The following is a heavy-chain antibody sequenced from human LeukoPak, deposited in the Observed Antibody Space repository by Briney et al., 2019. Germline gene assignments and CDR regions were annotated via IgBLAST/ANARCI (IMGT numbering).Heavy chain of an antibody. Sequence: PGGSLRLSCAASGFTVSGTYMSWLRQAPGEGLEWVSVIYSGDTTYYADSVKGRFTISRDNSKNTLYLQMNSLRAEDTAVYYCARDGYLVTMIVVVTLSYFDLWGRGTLVTVSS. V-gene: IGHV3-66*02. CDR3: ARDGYLVTMIVVVTLSYFDL. CDR1: GFTVSGTY. D-gene: IGHD3-22*01. CDR2: IYSGDTT. J-gene: IGHJ2*01.